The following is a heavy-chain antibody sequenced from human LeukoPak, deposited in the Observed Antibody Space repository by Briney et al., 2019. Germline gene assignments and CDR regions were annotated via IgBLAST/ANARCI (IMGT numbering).Heavy chain of an antibody. D-gene: IGHD1-26*01. J-gene: IGHJ4*02. V-gene: IGHV4-30-2*01. CDR3: ARGGSYYFDY. Sequence: SQTLSLTCAVSGGSISSGGYSWSWIRQPAGKGLEWIGYIYHSGSTYYNPSLKSRVTISVDRSKNQFSLKLSSVTAADTAVYYCARGGSYYFDYWGQGTLVTVSS. CDR1: GGSISSGGYS. CDR2: IYHSGST.